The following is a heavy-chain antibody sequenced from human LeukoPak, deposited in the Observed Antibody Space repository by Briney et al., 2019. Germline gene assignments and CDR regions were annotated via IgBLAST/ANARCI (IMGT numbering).Heavy chain of an antibody. V-gene: IGHV3-43D*03. CDR1: GFTFDDYA. J-gene: IGHJ4*02. CDR3: AKDISPYYYGSGTGPY. CDR2: ISWDGGST. Sequence: GGSLRLSCAASGFTFDDYAMHWVRQAPGKSLEWVSLISWDGGSTYYADSVKGRFTISRDNSKNSLYLQMNSLRAEDTALYYCAKDISPYYYGSGTGPYWGQGTLVTVSS. D-gene: IGHD3-10*01.